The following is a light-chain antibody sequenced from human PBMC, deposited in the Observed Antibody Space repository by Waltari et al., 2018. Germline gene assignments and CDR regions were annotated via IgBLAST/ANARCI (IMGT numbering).Light chain of an antibody. V-gene: IGKV3-20*01. CDR3: QQYGRSWNT. CDR2: GSS. Sequence: EIVSTQSPGTLSLSPGERATLSCRASQSVSSNYLAWYQQRPGQAPRLLIHGSSSRATGIPDRFSGSGSGTDFTLTISRLEPEDFAVYYCQQYGRSWNTFGQGTKLEIK. J-gene: IGKJ2*01. CDR1: QSVSSNY.